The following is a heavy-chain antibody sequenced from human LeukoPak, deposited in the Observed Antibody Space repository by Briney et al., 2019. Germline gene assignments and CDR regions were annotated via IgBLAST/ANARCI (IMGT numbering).Heavy chain of an antibody. Sequence: ASVTVSCKASGYTFTAYYLHWVRQAPGQGLEWMGWINPNNGDSKSAQKFQDRVIMTRDTSIRTAYMELGSLRSDDTAVYYYARVNRALDSWGQGTLVTVSS. CDR1: GYTFTAYY. CDR3: ARVNRALDS. CDR2: INPNNGDS. J-gene: IGHJ4*02. V-gene: IGHV1-2*02.